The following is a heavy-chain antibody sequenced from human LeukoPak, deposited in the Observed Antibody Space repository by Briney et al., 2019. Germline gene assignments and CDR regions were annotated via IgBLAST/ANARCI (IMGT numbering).Heavy chain of an antibody. CDR3: ARPNGYSDY. J-gene: IGHJ4*02. Sequence: SETLSLICTVSGGSISSGGYYWSWIRQPPGKGLEWIGFISHSGTASYNPSLKSRVTISVDTSKNQFSLKLSSVTAADTAVYYCARPNGYSDYWGQGTLVTVSS. D-gene: IGHD6-13*01. CDR1: GGSISSGGYY. V-gene: IGHV4-30-2*01. CDR2: ISHSGTA.